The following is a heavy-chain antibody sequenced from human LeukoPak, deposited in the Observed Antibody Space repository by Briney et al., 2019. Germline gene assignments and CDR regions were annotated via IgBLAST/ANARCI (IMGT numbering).Heavy chain of an antibody. D-gene: IGHD3-10*01. V-gene: IGHV4-34*01. CDR2: TNHGGSV. Sequence: PSGTLSLTCSVNGGSFSGYYWSWIRQSQGKGLEWIGETNHGGSVNYNPSLKSRVTISIETSKNQFSLNLTSVTAADTAVYYCARSTGRGPWGQGTLVIVSS. J-gene: IGHJ5*02. CDR1: GGSFSGYY. CDR3: ARSTGRGP.